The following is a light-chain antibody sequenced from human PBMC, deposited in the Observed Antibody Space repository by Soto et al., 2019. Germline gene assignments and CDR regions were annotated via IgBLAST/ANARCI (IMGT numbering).Light chain of an antibody. V-gene: IGLV2-18*02. J-gene: IGLJ1*01. CDR3: SSYTSSSTYV. Sequence: QSVLTQPPSVSGSPGQSVTISCTGTSSDVGDYYRVSWYQQSPGTAPKLMIYEVSNRPSGVPDRFSGSKSGNTASLTISGLQAEDEADYYCSSYTSSSTYVFGTGTKVTVL. CDR2: EVS. CDR1: SSDVGDYYR.